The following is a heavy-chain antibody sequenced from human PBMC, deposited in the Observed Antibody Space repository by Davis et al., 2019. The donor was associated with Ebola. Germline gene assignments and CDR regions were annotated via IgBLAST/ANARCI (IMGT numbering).Heavy chain of an antibody. CDR2: IIPIFGTA. Sequence: AASVKVSCKASGGTFSSYAISWVRQAPGQGLEWMGGIIPIFGTANYAQKFQGRVTITADKSTSTAYMELSSLRSEDTAVYYCARAVAGTFEGWFDPWGQGTLVTVSS. J-gene: IGHJ5*02. D-gene: IGHD6-19*01. CDR3: ARAVAGTFEGWFDP. V-gene: IGHV1-69*06. CDR1: GGTFSSYA.